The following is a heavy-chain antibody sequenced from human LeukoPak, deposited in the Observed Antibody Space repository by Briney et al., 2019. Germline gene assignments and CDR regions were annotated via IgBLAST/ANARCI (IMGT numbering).Heavy chain of an antibody. CDR1: GGSISSYY. Sequence: SETLSLTCTVSGGSISSYYWSWIRQPPGKGLEWIGYIYYSGSTNYNPSLKSRVTISVDTSKNQFSLKLSSVTAADTAVYYCARASRSLYYYASGSYFDYWGQGTLVTVSS. CDR3: ARASRSLYYYASGSYFDY. D-gene: IGHD3-10*01. V-gene: IGHV4-59*01. J-gene: IGHJ4*02. CDR2: IYYSGST.